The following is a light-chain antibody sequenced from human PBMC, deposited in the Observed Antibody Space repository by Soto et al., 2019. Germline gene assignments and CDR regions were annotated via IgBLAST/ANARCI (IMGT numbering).Light chain of an antibody. Sequence: DIVLTQSPATLSLSPGERATLSCRASQSVSSYLAWYQQKPGQAPRLLIYDASNRATGIPARFSGSGSGTDFTLTISSLEPEDFAVYYCQQRSNWPQYTFGQGTKLDIK. CDR1: QSVSSY. J-gene: IGKJ2*01. V-gene: IGKV3-11*01. CDR3: QQRSNWPQYT. CDR2: DAS.